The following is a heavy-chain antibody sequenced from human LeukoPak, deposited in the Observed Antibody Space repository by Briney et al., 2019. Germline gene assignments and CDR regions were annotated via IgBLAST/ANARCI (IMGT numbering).Heavy chain of an antibody. CDR3: AGPSRGGINWYFDL. Sequence: PVKVSFKASGGTFSSYAISWVRQAPGQGLEWMGGIIPIFGTANYAQKFQGRVTITADESTSTAYMELSSLRSEDTAVYYCAGPSRGGINWYFDLWGRGTLVTVSS. D-gene: IGHD3-16*01. CDR2: IIPIFGTA. V-gene: IGHV1-69*13. CDR1: GGTFSSYA. J-gene: IGHJ2*01.